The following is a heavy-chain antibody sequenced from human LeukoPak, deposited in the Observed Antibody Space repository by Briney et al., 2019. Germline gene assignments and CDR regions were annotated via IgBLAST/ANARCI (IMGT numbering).Heavy chain of an antibody. CDR3: ARIEVRGVIITTGWNWFDP. CDR2: ISAYNGNT. CDR1: GYTFTSYG. D-gene: IGHD3-10*01. Sequence: GASVKVSCKASGYTFTSYGISWVRQAPGQGLEWMGWISAYNGNTNYAQKLQGRVTMTTDTSTSTAYMELRSLRSDDTAVYYCARIEVRGVIITTGWNWFDPWGQGTLVTVSS. V-gene: IGHV1-18*01. J-gene: IGHJ5*02.